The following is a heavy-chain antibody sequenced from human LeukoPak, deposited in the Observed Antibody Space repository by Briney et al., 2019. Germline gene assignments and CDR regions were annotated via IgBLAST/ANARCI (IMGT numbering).Heavy chain of an antibody. CDR1: GGSISTNSHF. Sequence: SETLSLTCSVPGGSISTNSHFWGWFRQPPGKGLELIGSIYYTGSTYYSPSLESRVTISVDTSKNQFSLELKSVTAADTAVYYCARGSGRHYFYYNMDVWGKGTTVTVSS. V-gene: IGHV4-39*07. CDR2: IYYTGST. D-gene: IGHD1-26*01. CDR3: ARGSGRHYFYYNMDV. J-gene: IGHJ6*03.